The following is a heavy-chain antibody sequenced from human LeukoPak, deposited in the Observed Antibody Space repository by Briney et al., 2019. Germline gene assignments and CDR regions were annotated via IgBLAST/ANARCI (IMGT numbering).Heavy chain of an antibody. CDR3: ARTIAAAVNWFDP. Sequence: ASVTVSCKASGYTFTGYCMHWVRQAPGQGLEWMGWINPNSGGTNYAQKFQGRVTMTRDTSISTAYMELSRLRSDDTAVYYCARTIAAAVNWFDPWGQGTLVIVSS. V-gene: IGHV1-2*02. D-gene: IGHD6-13*01. CDR1: GYTFTGYC. CDR2: INPNSGGT. J-gene: IGHJ5*02.